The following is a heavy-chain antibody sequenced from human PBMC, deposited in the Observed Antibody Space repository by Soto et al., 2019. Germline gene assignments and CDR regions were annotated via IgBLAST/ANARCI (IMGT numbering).Heavy chain of an antibody. CDR2: IYYSGST. CDR1: GGSISSGGYY. D-gene: IGHD3-22*01. V-gene: IGHV4-31*03. Sequence: PSETLSLTCTVSGGSISSGGYYWSWIRQHPGKGLEWIGYIYYSGSTYYNPSLKSRVTISVDTSKNQFSLKLSSVTAADTAVYYCATHYYDSSGYLPLFDYWGQGTLVTVSS. J-gene: IGHJ4*02. CDR3: ATHYYDSSGYLPLFDY.